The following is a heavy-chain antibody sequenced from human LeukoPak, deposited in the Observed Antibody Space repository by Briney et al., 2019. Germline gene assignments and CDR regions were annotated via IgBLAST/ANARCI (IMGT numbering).Heavy chain of an antibody. CDR1: GYSFGNRW. CDR3: ARGAYGSGSSYNYYSMDV. Sequence: GESLKISCKGSGYSFGNRWIGRVRQMPGKGLEWMGIIYPDDSDTIYSPSFEGQVTISADKSISTAYLQWSSLKASDTAMYYCARGAYGSGSSYNYYSMDVWGQGTTVTVSS. V-gene: IGHV5-51*01. J-gene: IGHJ6*02. D-gene: IGHD3-10*01. CDR2: IYPDDSDT.